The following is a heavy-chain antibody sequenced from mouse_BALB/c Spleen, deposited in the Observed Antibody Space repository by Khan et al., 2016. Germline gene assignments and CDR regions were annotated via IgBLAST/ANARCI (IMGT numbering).Heavy chain of an antibody. CDR1: GFNIKDTY. V-gene: IGHV14-3*02. Sequence: VRLQQSGAELVKPGASVKLSCTASGFNIKDTYMHWVKQRPEQGLEWIGRIDPANGNTKYDPKFQGKATITADTSSNTAYLQLSSLTSEDTAVYYCARIPINDYGSRLDYWGQGTTLTVSS. D-gene: IGHD1-1*01. CDR2: IDPANGNT. CDR3: ARIPINDYGSRLDY. J-gene: IGHJ2*01.